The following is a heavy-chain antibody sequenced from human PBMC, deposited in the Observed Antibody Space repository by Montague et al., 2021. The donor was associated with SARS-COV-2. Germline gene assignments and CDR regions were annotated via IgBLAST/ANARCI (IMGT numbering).Heavy chain of an antibody. V-gene: IGHV4-4*07. CDR2: VTTSGTT. J-gene: IGHJ4*02. Sequence: SETLSLTCAVPCGSITGFSWSGVRQPAGKGLECIGRVTTSGTTNXSPSLRSRVTMSVDTSKNQFSLNLNSVTAADTAIYYCARTPTRPLSLDSWGQGTLVTVSS. D-gene: IGHD6-6*01. CDR3: ARTPTRPLSLDS. CDR1: CGSITGFS.